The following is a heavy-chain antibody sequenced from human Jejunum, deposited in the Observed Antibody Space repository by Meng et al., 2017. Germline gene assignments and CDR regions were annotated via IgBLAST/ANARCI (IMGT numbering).Heavy chain of an antibody. Sequence: QEHMHKSGQGLVKPSQTLSLTCTVSGDSFNSPDYYWSWIRQPPEKGLEWIGYIYYSGSTYYNPSLKSRVSISGDTSNKQFSLKLTSVTAADTAVYYCARSPYSGSALPFFDYWGQGSLVTVSS. D-gene: IGHD1-26*01. J-gene: IGHJ4*02. CDR2: IYYSGST. V-gene: IGHV4-30-4*01. CDR1: GDSFNSPDYY. CDR3: ARSPYSGSALPFFDY.